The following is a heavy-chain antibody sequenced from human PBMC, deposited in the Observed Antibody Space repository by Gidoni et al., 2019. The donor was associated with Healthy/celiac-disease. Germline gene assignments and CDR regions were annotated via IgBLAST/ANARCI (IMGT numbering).Heavy chain of an antibody. V-gene: IGHV3-9*01. CDR2: ISWNSGSI. CDR3: AKGIVGAYTGTFDY. Sequence: EVQLVESGGGLVQPGRSLRLSCAASGFTFDDYAMHWVRQAPGKGLEWVSGISWNSGSIGYADSVKGRFTISRDNAKNSLYLQMNSLRAEDTALYHCAKGIVGAYTGTFDYWGQGTLVTVSS. J-gene: IGHJ4*02. D-gene: IGHD1-26*01. CDR1: GFTFDDYA.